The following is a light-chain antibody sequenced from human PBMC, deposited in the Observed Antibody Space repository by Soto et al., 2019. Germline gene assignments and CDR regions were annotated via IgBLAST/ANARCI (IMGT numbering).Light chain of an antibody. CDR2: EVS. J-gene: IGLJ1*01. CDR1: SSDVGGYNY. CDR3: RSYTRSSTLV. Sequence: QSALTQPASVSGSPGQSITISCTGTSSDVGGYNYVSWYQQHPGKAPKLMIYEVSNRPSGVSNRFSGSKSGNTASLTISGLQAEDDADYYCRSYTRSSTLVFGTGTKVTLL. V-gene: IGLV2-14*01.